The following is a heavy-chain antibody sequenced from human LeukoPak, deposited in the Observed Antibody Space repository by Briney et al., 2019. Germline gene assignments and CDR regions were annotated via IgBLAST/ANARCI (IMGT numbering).Heavy chain of an antibody. V-gene: IGHV3-23*01. CDR3: AKDPYYYGSGSYYNTDLNYFDY. J-gene: IGHJ4*02. D-gene: IGHD3-10*01. Sequence: GGSLRLSCAASGFTFSSYAMSWVRQAPGKGLEWVSAISGSGGSTYYADSVKGRFTISRDNSKNTLYLQMNSLRAEDTAVYYCAKDPYYYGSGSYYNTDLNYFDYWGQGTLVTVSS. CDR2: ISGSGGST. CDR1: GFTFSSYA.